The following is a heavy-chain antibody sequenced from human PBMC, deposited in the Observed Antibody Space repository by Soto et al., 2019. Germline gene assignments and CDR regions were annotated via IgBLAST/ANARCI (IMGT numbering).Heavy chain of an antibody. Sequence: PGESLKISCKGSGYSFTSYWISWVRQMPGKGLEWMGRIDPSDSYTNYSPSFQGHVTISADKSISTAYLQWSSLKASDTAMYYCARIHSSSPPLVDYYGMDVWGQGTTVTVSS. CDR3: ARIHSSSPPLVDYYGMDV. D-gene: IGHD6-6*01. CDR2: IDPSDSYT. CDR1: GYSFTSYW. J-gene: IGHJ6*02. V-gene: IGHV5-10-1*01.